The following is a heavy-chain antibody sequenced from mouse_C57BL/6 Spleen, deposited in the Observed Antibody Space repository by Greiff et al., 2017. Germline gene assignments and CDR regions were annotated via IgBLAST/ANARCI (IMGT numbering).Heavy chain of an antibody. D-gene: IGHD1-1*01. CDR3: ARAYYGSSYGFAY. Sequence: QVQLQPSGAELVKPGASVKISCKASGYAFSSYWMNWVKQRPGKGLEWIGQIYPGDGDTNYNGKFKGKATLTADKSSSTAYMQLSSLTSEDSAVYFCARAYYGSSYGFAYWGQGTLVTVSA. J-gene: IGHJ3*01. V-gene: IGHV1-80*01. CDR2: IYPGDGDT. CDR1: GYAFSSYW.